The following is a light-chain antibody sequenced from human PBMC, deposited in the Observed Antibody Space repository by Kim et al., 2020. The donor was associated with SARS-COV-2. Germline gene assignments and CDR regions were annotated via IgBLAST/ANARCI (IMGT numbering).Light chain of an antibody. Sequence: LSLYTEETAALSCRASESDSNYLARYKKKTGQAPRLLIYDTSNRATGIPTRFSGSRSGTDFTLTIMSLEPEDSAIYYCQQRNNWYTFGQGTKLKI. J-gene: IGKJ2*01. V-gene: IGKV3-11*01. CDR3: QQRNNWYT. CDR1: ESDSNY. CDR2: DTS.